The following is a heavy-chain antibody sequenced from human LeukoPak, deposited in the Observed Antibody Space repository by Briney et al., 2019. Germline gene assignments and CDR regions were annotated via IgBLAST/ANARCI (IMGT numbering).Heavy chain of an antibody. D-gene: IGHD2-2*01. V-gene: IGHV4-39*07. Sequence: SETLSLTCIVSGGSITGSGNYWGWIRQPPAKGLEWIGSIYYTGSTYYNPSLKSRVTISVDTSKNQFSLKLSSVTAADTAVYYCAREVVPAATSNTNNWFDPWGQGTLVTVFS. J-gene: IGHJ5*02. CDR1: GGSITGSGNY. CDR2: IYYTGST. CDR3: AREVVPAATSNTNNWFDP.